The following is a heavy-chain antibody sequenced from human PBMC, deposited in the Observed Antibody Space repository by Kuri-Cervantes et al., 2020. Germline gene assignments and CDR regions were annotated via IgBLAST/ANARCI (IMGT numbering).Heavy chain of an antibody. Sequence: SETLSLTCAVSGYSIGSGYYWGWIRQPPGKGLEWIGSIYHSGSTYYNPSLKSRVTISVDTSKNQFSLKLSSVTAADTAVYYCATLDTAVGGSYYNYYGMDVWGQGTTVTVSS. CDR1: GYSIGSGYY. J-gene: IGHJ6*02. CDR2: IYHSGST. CDR3: ATLDTAVGGSYYNYYGMDV. V-gene: IGHV4-38-2*01. D-gene: IGHD5-18*01.